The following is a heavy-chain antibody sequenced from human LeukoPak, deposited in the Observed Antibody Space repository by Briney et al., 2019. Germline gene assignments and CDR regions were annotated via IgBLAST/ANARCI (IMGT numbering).Heavy chain of an antibody. Sequence: SETLSLTCTVSGGSISSSSYYWGWIRQPPGKGLEWIGSIYYSGSTYYNPSLKSRITMSVDTSQNQFSLKLRSVAAADTAVYYCARRDSKVGAYTGPYYFDYWGQGTLVTVSS. CDR1: GGSISSSSYY. CDR3: ARRDSKVGAYTGPYYFDY. CDR2: IYYSGST. V-gene: IGHV4-39*07. D-gene: IGHD1-26*01. J-gene: IGHJ4*02.